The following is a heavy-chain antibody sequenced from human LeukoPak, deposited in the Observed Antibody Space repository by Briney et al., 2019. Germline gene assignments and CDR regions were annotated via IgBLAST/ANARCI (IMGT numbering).Heavy chain of an antibody. CDR3: ARLAAAGTRVAYNWFDP. J-gene: IGHJ5*02. V-gene: IGHV1-8*01. Sequence: ASVTVSCTASGYTFTSYDINWVRQATGQGLEWMGWMNPNSGNTGYVQKFQGRVAMTRNTSISTAYMELSSLRSEDTAVYYCARLAAAGTRVAYNWFDPWGQGTLVTVSS. CDR2: MNPNSGNT. D-gene: IGHD6-13*01. CDR1: GYTFTSYD.